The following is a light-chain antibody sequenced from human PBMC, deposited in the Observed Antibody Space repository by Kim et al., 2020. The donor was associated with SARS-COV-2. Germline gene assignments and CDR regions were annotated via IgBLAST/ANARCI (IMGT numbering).Light chain of an antibody. CDR1: SSNIGSNT. CDR2: SNN. J-gene: IGLJ3*02. Sequence: QSVLTQPPSASGTPGQRVTISCSGSSSNIGSNTVNWYQQVPGTAPKLLIYSNNQRPSEIPDRFSGSKSGTSASLAISGLQSEDEADYYCAAWDDSLNGVFGGGTQLTVL. V-gene: IGLV1-44*01. CDR3: AAWDDSLNGV.